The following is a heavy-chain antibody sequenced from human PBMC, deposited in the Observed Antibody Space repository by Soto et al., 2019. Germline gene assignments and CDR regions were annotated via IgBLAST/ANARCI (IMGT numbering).Heavy chain of an antibody. D-gene: IGHD1-26*01. V-gene: IGHV4-34*01. CDR1: GGSFSGYY. Sequence: ASETLSLTCAVYGGSFSGYYWSWIRQPPGKGLEWIGEINHSGSTNYNPSLKSRVTISVDTSKNQFSLKLSSVTAADTAVYYCASAMGGPYYYYMDVWGKGTTVTVSS. J-gene: IGHJ6*03. CDR3: ASAMGGPYYYYMDV. CDR2: INHSGST.